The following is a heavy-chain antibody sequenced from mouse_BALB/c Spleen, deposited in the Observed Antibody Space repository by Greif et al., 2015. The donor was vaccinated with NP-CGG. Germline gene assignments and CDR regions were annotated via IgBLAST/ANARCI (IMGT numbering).Heavy chain of an antibody. Sequence: EVQLVESGGGLVKPGGSLKLSCAASGFTFSDYYMYWVRQTPEKRLEWVATISDGGSYTYYPDSVKGRFTISRDNAKNNLYLQMSSLKSEDTAMYYCARDRVGGFAYWGQGTLVTVSA. CDR2: ISDGGSYT. CDR3: ARDRVGGFAY. J-gene: IGHJ3*01. V-gene: IGHV5-4*02. CDR1: GFTFSDYY.